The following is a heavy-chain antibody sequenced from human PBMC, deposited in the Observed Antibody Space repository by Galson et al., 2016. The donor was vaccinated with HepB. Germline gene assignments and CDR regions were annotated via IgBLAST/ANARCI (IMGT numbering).Heavy chain of an antibody. Sequence: QSGAEVKKPGESLRISCKGSGYNFANYWIGWVRQMPGRGLEWMGIIFPGDSDTRYSPSLAAQVTISADNSLSTAYLQWSSLTASDTATYYCARTISLLRGVVRGMDVWGQGTTVTVSS. CDR1: GYNFANYW. CDR3: ARTISLLRGVVRGMDV. V-gene: IGHV5-51*01. CDR2: IFPGDSDT. J-gene: IGHJ6*02. D-gene: IGHD3-10*01.